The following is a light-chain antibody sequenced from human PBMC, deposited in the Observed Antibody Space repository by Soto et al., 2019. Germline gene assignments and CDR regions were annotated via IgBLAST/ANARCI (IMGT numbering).Light chain of an antibody. CDR2: DAS. J-gene: IGKJ4*01. Sequence: DIHMTQSPSTLSASVLDRVTITCLSSQSISSWLAWYQQKPGKAPKLLIFDASSLESGTPSRFSGRRSGTQFTLTINGLQPDDFATYYCQQYDNYKPLTFGGGTKVDIK. V-gene: IGKV1-5*01. CDR1: QSISSW. CDR3: QQYDNYKPLT.